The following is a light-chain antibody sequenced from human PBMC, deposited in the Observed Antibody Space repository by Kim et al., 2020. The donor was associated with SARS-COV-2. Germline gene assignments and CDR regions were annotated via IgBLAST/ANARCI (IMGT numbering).Light chain of an antibody. CDR3: NSRDSSGNYV. CDR2: GKN. CDR1: SLRSYY. V-gene: IGLV3-19*01. Sequence: SSELTQDPAVSVALGQTVRITCQGDSLRSYYASWYQQKPGQAPVLVISGKNNRPSGIPDRFSGSSSGNTASLTITGAQAEDEADYYCNSRDSSGNYVFGT. J-gene: IGLJ1*01.